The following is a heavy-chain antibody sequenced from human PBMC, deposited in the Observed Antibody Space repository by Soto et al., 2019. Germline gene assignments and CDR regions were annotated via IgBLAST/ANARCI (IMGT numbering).Heavy chain of an antibody. J-gene: IGHJ6*02. CDR2: TIPIFASA. CDR1: GGTFSSFV. D-gene: IGHD3-16*01. Sequence: QVQLVQSGADVKKPGSSVRVYCKACGGTFSSFVVIWVRQAPGQGLEWMGETIPIFASANYAQNFQGRVAINSDDFTNTVYMELSNLRSDDAAVYYCAAGERSGYYGFDVWGQGTTVIVSS. CDR3: AAGERSGYYGFDV. V-gene: IGHV1-69*01.